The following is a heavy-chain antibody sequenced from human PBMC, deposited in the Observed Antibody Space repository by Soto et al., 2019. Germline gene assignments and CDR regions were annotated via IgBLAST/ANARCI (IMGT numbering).Heavy chain of an antibody. D-gene: IGHD1-26*01. J-gene: IGHJ4*02. CDR2: MYYNGIT. CDR3: AREDMSGTYYFDY. V-gene: IGHV4-61*01. CDR1: GAPVSSETHF. Sequence: SETLSLTCTVSGAPVSSETHFWTWIRQPPGKGLEWIGYMYYNGITNSNPALKSRVTLSVDRSRNQFSLSLNSVTAADTAVYYCAREDMSGTYYFDYWGPGTQVTVSS.